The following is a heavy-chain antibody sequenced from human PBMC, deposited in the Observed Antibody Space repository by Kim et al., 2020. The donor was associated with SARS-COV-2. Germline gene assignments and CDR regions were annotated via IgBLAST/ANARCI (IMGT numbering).Heavy chain of an antibody. CDR1: GFTFSSYG. Sequence: GGSLRLSCAASGFTFSSYGMHWVRQAPGKGLEWVAVISYDGSNKYYADSVKGRFTISRDNSKNTLYLQMNSLRAEDTAVYYCASDYYGSGSYYYYGMDVWGQGTTVTVSS. J-gene: IGHJ6*02. V-gene: IGHV3-33*05. CDR3: ASDYYGSGSYYYYGMDV. D-gene: IGHD3-10*01. CDR2: ISYDGSNK.